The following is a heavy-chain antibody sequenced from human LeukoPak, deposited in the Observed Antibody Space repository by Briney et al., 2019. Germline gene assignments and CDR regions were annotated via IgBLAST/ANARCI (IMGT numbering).Heavy chain of an antibody. CDR1: GGSVSSGSYY. D-gene: IGHD6-19*01. V-gene: IGHV4-61*01. Sequence: SETLSLTCTVSGGSVSSGSYYWSWIRQPPGKGLEWIGYIYYSGSTNYNPSLKSRVTISVDTSKNQFSLKLSSVTAADTAVYYCARVRSSGWSTLFDYWGQGTPVTVSS. CDR3: ARVRSSGWSTLFDY. J-gene: IGHJ4*02. CDR2: IYYSGST.